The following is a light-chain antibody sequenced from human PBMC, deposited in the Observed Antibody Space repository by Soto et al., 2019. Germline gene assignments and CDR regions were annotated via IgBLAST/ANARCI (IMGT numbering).Light chain of an antibody. CDR3: QQYTVWPFT. V-gene: IGKV3-11*01. CDR1: ENVRTF. Sequence: VLTQSPATLSLSPGERATLSCRASENVRTFVDWYQQKPGQAPRLLIYGASNRATDIPARFSGSGSGTDFTLTISNLEPEDFAVYYCQQYTVWPFTFGGGTRVEIK. CDR2: GAS. J-gene: IGKJ4*01.